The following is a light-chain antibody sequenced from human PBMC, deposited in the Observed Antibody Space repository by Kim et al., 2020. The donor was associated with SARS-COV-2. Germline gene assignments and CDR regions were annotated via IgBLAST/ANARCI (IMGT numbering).Light chain of an antibody. CDR2: AAS. V-gene: IGKV3-15*01. Sequence: SPGGRATLPCRATRRVSSNLAWYQQQPGPAPRLLIYAASTRATGIPARFSGSGSGTEFTLTISSLQSEDFAVYYCQQYNNWPPWTFGQGTKVDIK. CDR1: RRVSSN. J-gene: IGKJ1*01. CDR3: QQYNNWPPWT.